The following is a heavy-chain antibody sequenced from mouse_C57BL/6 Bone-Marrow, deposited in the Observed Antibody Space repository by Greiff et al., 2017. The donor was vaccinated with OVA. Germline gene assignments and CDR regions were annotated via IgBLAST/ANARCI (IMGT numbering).Heavy chain of an antibody. CDR1: GYAFSSYW. Sequence: QVQLQQSGAELVKPGASVKISCKASGYAFSSYWMNWVKQRPGTGLEWIGQIYPGDGDTNYNGKFKGKATLTADKSSSTAYMQLSSLTSEDSAVYFCARRLLSWYFDVWGTGTTVTVSS. D-gene: IGHD2-3*01. V-gene: IGHV1-80*01. CDR3: ARRLLSWYFDV. J-gene: IGHJ1*03. CDR2: IYPGDGDT.